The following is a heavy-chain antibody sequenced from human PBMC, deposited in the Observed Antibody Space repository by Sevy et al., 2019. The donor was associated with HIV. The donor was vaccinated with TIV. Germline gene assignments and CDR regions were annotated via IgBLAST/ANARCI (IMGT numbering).Heavy chain of an antibody. CDR2: IWYDGSNK. V-gene: IGHV3-33*01. Sequence: GGSLRLSCAASGFSLSGYGMHWVRQAPGKGLEWVAVIWYDGSNKEYADSVKGRFTISRDNSKNTLYLQMNSLRAEDTAVYYCARESIGVAGNWYYFKYWGQGALVTVS. J-gene: IGHJ4*02. D-gene: IGHD6-19*01. CDR1: GFSLSGYG. CDR3: ARESIGVAGNWYYFKY.